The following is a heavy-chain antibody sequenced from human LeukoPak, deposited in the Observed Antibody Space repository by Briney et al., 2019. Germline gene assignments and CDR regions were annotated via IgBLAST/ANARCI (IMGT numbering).Heavy chain of an antibody. J-gene: IGHJ4*02. V-gene: IGHV1-18*01. CDR3: ARGEVFLGY. Sequence: ASVKVSCKASGYTFINYGISWVRQAPGQGLEWMGWITPYSDNTNYAQNLQGRVTMTTDTSTSTAYMELRSLRSDDTAVYYCARGEVFLGYWGQGTLVTVPS. CDR2: ITPYSDNT. D-gene: IGHD1-26*01. CDR1: GYTFINYG.